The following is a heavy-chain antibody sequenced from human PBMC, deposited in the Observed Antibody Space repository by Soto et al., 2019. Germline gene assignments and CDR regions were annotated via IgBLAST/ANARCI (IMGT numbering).Heavy chain of an antibody. Sequence: SETLSLTCVVYGDSSSASFWTWIRQPPGTGLEWIGEISHSGHTNYSPSFQGQVTISADKSISTAYLQWNSLKASDTAMYYCARPSNNYVAHWGQGTLVTVSS. CDR1: GDSSSASF. J-gene: IGHJ4*02. CDR3: ARPSNNYVAH. V-gene: IGHV4-34*01. D-gene: IGHD4-4*01. CDR2: ISHSGHT.